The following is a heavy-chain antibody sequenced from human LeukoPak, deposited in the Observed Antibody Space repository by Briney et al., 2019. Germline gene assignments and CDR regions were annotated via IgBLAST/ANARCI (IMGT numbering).Heavy chain of an antibody. CDR2: IYYSGST. J-gene: IGHJ4*02. CDR3: ARHTFYYYDSSGYYERPFDF. D-gene: IGHD3-22*01. Sequence: SETLSLPCTVSGGSISSSSYYWGWIRQPPGKGLEWIGSIYYSGSTYYNPSLKIRVPISVDTSKNQFSLTLSSVTAADTAVFYCARHTFYYYDSSGYYERPFDFWGQGTLVTVSS. V-gene: IGHV4-39*01. CDR1: GGSISSSSYY.